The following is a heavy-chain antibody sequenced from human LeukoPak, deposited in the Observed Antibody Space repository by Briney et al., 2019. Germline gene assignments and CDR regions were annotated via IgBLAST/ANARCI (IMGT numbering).Heavy chain of an antibody. V-gene: IGHV3-30*18. CDR2: ISYDGSNK. Sequence: PGGSLRLSCAASGFTFSSYAMSWVRQAPGKGLEWVAVISYDGSNKYYADSVKGRFTISRDNSKNTLYLQMNSLRAEDTAVYYCAKDSSIAVAGFLFDYWGQGTLVTVSS. D-gene: IGHD6-19*01. J-gene: IGHJ4*02. CDR1: GFTFSSYA. CDR3: AKDSSIAVAGFLFDY.